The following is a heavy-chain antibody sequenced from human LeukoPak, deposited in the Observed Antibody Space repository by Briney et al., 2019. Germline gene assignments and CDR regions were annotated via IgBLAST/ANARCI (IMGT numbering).Heavy chain of an antibody. V-gene: IGHV4-34*01. CDR3: ARAPPTYYYDSSGYYYDY. Sequence: PSETLSLTCAVSGGSFSGYYWSWIRQPPGKGLEWIGEINHSGSTNYNPSLKSRVTISVDTSKNQLSLKLSSVTAADTAVYYCARAPPTYYYDSSGYYYDYWGQGTLVTVSS. D-gene: IGHD3-22*01. CDR1: GGSFSGYY. CDR2: INHSGST. J-gene: IGHJ4*02.